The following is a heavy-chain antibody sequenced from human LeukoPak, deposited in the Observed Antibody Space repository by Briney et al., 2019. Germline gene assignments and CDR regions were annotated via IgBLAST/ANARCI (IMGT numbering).Heavy chain of an antibody. CDR1: AFTFRRYS. Sequence: GGSLRLSCAASAFTFRRYSINWGRQAPGRGLEWGSTISGDSTYIYYANSVKGRFTISRDNPKNSLSLQMNGLRAEDTAVYYCAREGGNGDYFYYMDVWGKGTTVTVFS. CDR3: AREGGNGDYFYYMDV. V-gene: IGHV3-21*01. J-gene: IGHJ6*03. CDR2: ISGDSTYI. D-gene: IGHD2-8*01.